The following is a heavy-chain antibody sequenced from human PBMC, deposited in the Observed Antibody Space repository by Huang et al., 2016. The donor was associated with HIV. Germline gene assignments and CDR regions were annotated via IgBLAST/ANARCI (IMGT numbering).Heavy chain of an antibody. CDR3: TVLLDY. Sequence: EVKVLESGGGLVQPGGSPRLSCVASGFTFNKYAMSWVRQAPGKGLAWVSLISGNGNKTDYADSVKGRFTISRDNSKNTVYLQMNSLRAEDAALYHCTVLLDYWGQGTPVTVSS. CDR2: ISGNGNKT. J-gene: IGHJ4*02. V-gene: IGHV3-23*01. CDR1: GFTFNKYA.